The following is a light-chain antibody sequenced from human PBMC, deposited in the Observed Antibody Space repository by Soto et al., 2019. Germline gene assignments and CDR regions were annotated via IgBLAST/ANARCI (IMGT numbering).Light chain of an antibody. CDR2: WAS. CDR1: QSVLYSSNNKNY. J-gene: IGKJ2*01. CDR3: QQYYSTPPYT. Sequence: DIVMTQSPDSLAVSLGERATINCKSSQSVLYSSNNKNYLAWYQQKPGQPPKLLIYWASTRESGVPDRLSGSGYGTDFTLTISSLQAEDVAVYYCQQYYSTPPYTFGQGTKLEIK. V-gene: IGKV4-1*01.